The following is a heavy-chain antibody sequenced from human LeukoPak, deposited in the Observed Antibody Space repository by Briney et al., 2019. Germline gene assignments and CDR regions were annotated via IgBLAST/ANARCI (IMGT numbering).Heavy chain of an antibody. CDR1: GFTFSSYD. CDR3: ARGDLGYCSGGSCWAHAFDI. CDR2: IGTAGDT. D-gene: IGHD2-15*01. Sequence: GGSLRLSCAASGFTFSSYDMHWVRQATGKGLEWVSAIGTAGDTYYPGSVKGRFTISRENAKNSLYLQMNSLRAGDTAVYYCARGDLGYCSGGSCWAHAFDIWGQGTMVTVSS. V-gene: IGHV3-13*01. J-gene: IGHJ3*02.